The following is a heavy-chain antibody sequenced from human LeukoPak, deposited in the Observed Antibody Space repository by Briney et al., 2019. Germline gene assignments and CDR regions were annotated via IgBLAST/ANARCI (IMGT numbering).Heavy chain of an antibody. CDR1: GGSISSYY. V-gene: IGHV4-59*01. J-gene: IGHJ4*01. CDR2: IYCSGST. CDR3: VGGGDWLPEY. D-gene: IGHD3/OR15-3a*01. Sequence: KTSETLSLTCTVSGGSISSYYWSWIRHSPGNGLEWIGLIYCSGSTKFNPSLKSRVAMSVDTSNNQFSLSLNSVTTTDTAVYFCVGGGDWLPEYWGHGTQVIVSS.